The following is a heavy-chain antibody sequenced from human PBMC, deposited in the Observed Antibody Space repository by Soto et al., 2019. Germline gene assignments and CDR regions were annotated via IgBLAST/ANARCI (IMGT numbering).Heavy chain of an antibody. Sequence: ASVKVSCKASGYTFTSYDINWVRRATGQGLEWMGWMNPNSGNTGYAQKFQGRVTMTRNTSISTAYMELSSLRSEDTAVYYCARSCSSTSCYKLGYYYYYMDVWGKGTTVTVSS. V-gene: IGHV1-8*01. D-gene: IGHD2-2*02. CDR3: ARSCSSTSCYKLGYYYYYMDV. CDR2: MNPNSGNT. J-gene: IGHJ6*03. CDR1: GYTFTSYD.